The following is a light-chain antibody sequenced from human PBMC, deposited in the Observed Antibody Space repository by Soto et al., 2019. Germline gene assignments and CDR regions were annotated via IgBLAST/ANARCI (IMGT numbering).Light chain of an antibody. V-gene: IGLV1-40*03. J-gene: IGLJ1*01. CDR1: SSNIGAGYD. Sequence: QSVLTQPPSVSGAPGQRVTISCTGTSSNIGAGYDVHWYQQLPGTAPRLLIQPYNTRPSGVPDRFSGSKSGASASLDITGLQTDAEAYYYCQSYDLSLSGYVCGFGTRVT. CDR2: PYN. CDR3: QSYDLSLSGYV.